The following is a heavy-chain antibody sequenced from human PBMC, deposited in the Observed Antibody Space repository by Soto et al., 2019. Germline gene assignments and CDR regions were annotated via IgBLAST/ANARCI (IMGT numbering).Heavy chain of an antibody. CDR2: ISAYNGNT. V-gene: IGHV1-18*01. J-gene: IGHJ4*02. D-gene: IGHD3-3*01. Sequence: GGSVKVSRKGSGYTFSSYGISWVRQAPGQGLEWMGWISAYNGNTNYAQKLQGRVTMTTDTSTSTAYMELRSLRSDDTAVYYCARPITIFGVVAIDYWGQGTLVTVSS. CDR3: ARPITIFGVVAIDY. CDR1: GYTFSSYG.